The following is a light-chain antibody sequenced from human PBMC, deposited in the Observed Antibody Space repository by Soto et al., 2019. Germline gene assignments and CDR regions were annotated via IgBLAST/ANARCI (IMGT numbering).Light chain of an antibody. CDR2: GAS. J-gene: IGKJ1*01. V-gene: IGKV3-15*01. CDR3: QQYGSSPST. Sequence: EILMTQSPATLSVSPWERATLSCRASQSVSSNLAWYQQKPAQAPRLLIYGASTRATGIPARFSGSGSGTEFTLTISRLEPEDFAVYYCQQYGSSPSTFGHGTKVDIK. CDR1: QSVSSN.